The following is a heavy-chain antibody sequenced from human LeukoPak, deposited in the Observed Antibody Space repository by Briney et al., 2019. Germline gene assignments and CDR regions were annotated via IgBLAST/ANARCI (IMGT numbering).Heavy chain of an antibody. J-gene: IGHJ4*02. CDR1: GGSISSSNW. CDR2: IYHSGST. Sequence: SETLSLTCAVSGGSISSSNWWSGVRQPPGKGLGWIGEIYHSGSTNYNPSLKSRVTISVDKSKNQFSLKLSSVTAADTAVYYCASRGIAVAGTSFVLDYWGQGTLVTVSS. D-gene: IGHD6-19*01. V-gene: IGHV4-4*02. CDR3: ASRGIAVAGTSFVLDY.